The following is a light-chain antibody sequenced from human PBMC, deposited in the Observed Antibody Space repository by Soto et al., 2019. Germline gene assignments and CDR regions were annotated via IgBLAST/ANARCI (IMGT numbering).Light chain of an antibody. CDR3: SSYAGSNIYVL. CDR1: SGDVGGYYY. V-gene: IGLV2-8*01. Sequence: QSALTQPASVSGSPGQSITISCTGTSGDVGGYYYVSWYQQLPGKAPKLMISEVSKRPSGVPDRFSGSKSGNTASLTVSGLQAEDEADYYCSSYAGSNIYVLFGGGTKLTVL. CDR2: EVS. J-gene: IGLJ2*01.